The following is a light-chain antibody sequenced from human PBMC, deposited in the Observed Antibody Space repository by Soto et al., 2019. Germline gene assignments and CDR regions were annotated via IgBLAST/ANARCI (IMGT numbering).Light chain of an antibody. CDR1: TSDVGSYDL. CDR2: EVS. CDR3: CSYAGGRSPYV. Sequence: QSVLTQPASVSGSPGQSITISCTGTTSDVGSYDLVSWYQQHPGKAPKIMIYEVSKRPSGDSNRFSGSKSGNTASLTISGLQAEDEADYYCCSYAGGRSPYVFGIGTKLTVL. J-gene: IGLJ1*01. V-gene: IGLV2-23*02.